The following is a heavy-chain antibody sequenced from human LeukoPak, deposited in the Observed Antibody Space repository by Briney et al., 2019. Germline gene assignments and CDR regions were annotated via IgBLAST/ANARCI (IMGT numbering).Heavy chain of an antibody. CDR2: IYHSGST. CDR1: GYSISSGYY. V-gene: IGHV4-38-2*02. Sequence: PSETLSLTCAVSGYSISSGYYWGWIRQPPGKGLEWIGSIYHSGSTYYNPSLKSRVTISVDTSKNQFSLKLSSVTAADTAVYYCAREVRGAAGKPMYYFDYWGQGTLVTVSS. J-gene: IGHJ4*02. CDR3: AREVRGAAGKPMYYFDY. D-gene: IGHD3-10*01.